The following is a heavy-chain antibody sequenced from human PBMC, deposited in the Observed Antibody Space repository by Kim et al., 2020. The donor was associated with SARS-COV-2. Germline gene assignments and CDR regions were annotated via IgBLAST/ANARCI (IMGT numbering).Heavy chain of an antibody. Sequence: SVKVSCKASGGTFSSYAISWVRQAPGQGLEWMGGIIPIFGTANYAQKFQGRVTITADESTSTAYMELSSLRSEDTAVYYCATPEGGDYSNLPHYYYYGMDVWRQGTTVTVSS. CDR1: GGTFSSYA. J-gene: IGHJ6*02. D-gene: IGHD4-4*01. V-gene: IGHV1-69*13. CDR2: IIPIFGTA. CDR3: ATPEGGDYSNLPHYYYYGMDV.